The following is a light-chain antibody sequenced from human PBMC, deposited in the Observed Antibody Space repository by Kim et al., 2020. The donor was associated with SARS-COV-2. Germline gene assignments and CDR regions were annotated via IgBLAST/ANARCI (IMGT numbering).Light chain of an antibody. CDR1: KLGDKY. J-gene: IGLJ2*01. V-gene: IGLV3-1*01. CDR3: QAWDSSTVV. Sequence: VSTGQTARITCYGDKLGDKYACWYQQKPGQSPVLVIYKDSKRPSGIPERFSGSKSGNTATLTISGTQAMDEADYYCQAWDSSTVVFGGGTQLTVL. CDR2: KDS.